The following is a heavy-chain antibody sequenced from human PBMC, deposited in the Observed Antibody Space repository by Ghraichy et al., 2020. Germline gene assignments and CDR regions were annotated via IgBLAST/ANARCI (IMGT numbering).Heavy chain of an antibody. Sequence: GGSLRLSCAASGFTFRRNWMSWVRQAPGKGLEWVAMIKEDGSEERYVGSVRGRFTISSDNAKNSLFLQMNSLRAEDTAVYYCARLDSTLVMGGKWGQGTLVTVSS. V-gene: IGHV3-7*01. J-gene: IGHJ4*02. CDR3: ARLDSTLVMGGK. D-gene: IGHD3-9*01. CDR2: IKEDGSEE. CDR1: GFTFRRNW.